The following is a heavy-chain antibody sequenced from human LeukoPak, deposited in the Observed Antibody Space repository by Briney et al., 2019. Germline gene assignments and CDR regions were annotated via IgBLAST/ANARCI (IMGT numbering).Heavy chain of an antibody. Sequence: PGGSLRLSCAASGFTFSSYVMNWVRQAPGKGLEWVSVISGGGGSTYYADSVKGRFTISRDNSKNTLFLQMNSLRAEDTAVYYCARVSPFDYWGQGTQVTVSS. D-gene: IGHD3-10*01. CDR1: GFTFSSYV. CDR3: ARVSPFDY. J-gene: IGHJ4*02. CDR2: ISGGGGST. V-gene: IGHV3-23*01.